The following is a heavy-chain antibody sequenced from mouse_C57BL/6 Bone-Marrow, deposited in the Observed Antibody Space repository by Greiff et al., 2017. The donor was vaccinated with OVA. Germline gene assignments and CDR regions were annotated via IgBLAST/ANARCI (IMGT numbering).Heavy chain of an antibody. CDR1: GYTFTSYW. D-gene: IGHD2-3*01. CDR3: ARFDGYYVGWYFDV. J-gene: IGHJ1*03. CDR2: IDPSDSYT. V-gene: IGHV1-69*01. Sequence: VQLQQPGAELVMPGASVKLSCKASGYTFTSYWMHWVKQRPGQGLEWIGEIDPSDSYTNYNQKFKGKSTLTVDKSSSTAYMQLSSLTSEDSAVYYCARFDGYYVGWYFDVWGTVTTVTVSS.